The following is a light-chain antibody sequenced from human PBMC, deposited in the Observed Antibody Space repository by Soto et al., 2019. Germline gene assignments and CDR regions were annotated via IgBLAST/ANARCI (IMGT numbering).Light chain of an antibody. CDR2: GAS. J-gene: IGKJ1*01. CDR3: QQYHNWPRT. V-gene: IGKV3-15*01. CDR1: QSVSTR. Sequence: EIVMTQSPATLSVSPGERATLSCRASQSVSTRLAWFQQKPGQAPRLLIYGASTRATGIPARFSGSGSGPEFTLTIDSLQSEDFAVYYCQQYHNWPRTFGQGTKVEIK.